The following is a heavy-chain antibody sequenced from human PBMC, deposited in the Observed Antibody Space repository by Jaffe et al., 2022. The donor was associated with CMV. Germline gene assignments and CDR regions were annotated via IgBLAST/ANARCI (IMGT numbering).Heavy chain of an antibody. Sequence: EVQLVQSGAEVMKPGESLKISCKASGYNFLTYGIGWVRQKPGKGLEWMGMIYPGDSYTQYNPSFEGHVTLSVDETINTAYLQWSGLKASDTAIFYCARRFGDDAFDIWGQGTMVTVSS. CDR1: GYNFLTYG. V-gene: IGHV5-51*01. CDR3: ARRFGDDAFDI. D-gene: IGHD3-16*01. CDR2: IYPGDSYT. J-gene: IGHJ3*02.